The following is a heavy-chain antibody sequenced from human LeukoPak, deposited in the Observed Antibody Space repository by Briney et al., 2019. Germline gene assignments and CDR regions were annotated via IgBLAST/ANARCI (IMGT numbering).Heavy chain of an antibody. J-gene: IGHJ4*02. CDR3: ASLGYCSGGSCSNFGY. Sequence: GGSLRLSCAASGFTFDDYGMSWVRQAPGKGLEWVSGINWNGGSTGYADSVKGRFTISRDNAKNSLYLQTNSLRAEDTALYYCASLGYCSGGSCSNFGYWGQGTLVTVSS. CDR1: GFTFDDYG. V-gene: IGHV3-20*04. D-gene: IGHD2-15*01. CDR2: INWNGGST.